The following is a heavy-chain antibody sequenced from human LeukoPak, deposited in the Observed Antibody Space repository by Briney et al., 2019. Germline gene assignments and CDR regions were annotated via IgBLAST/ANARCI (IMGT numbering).Heavy chain of an antibody. CDR2: MNHNKSNT. CDR3: ARLGEYSNWFDP. CDR1: GYTFISYY. J-gene: IGHJ5*02. V-gene: IGHV1-8*01. Sequence: ASVTVSCKASGYTFISYYINWVRQATGQGLEWMGWMNHNKSNTGYAQKFQGRVTMTRSTSINPAYMELSSLTSDDTAVYYCARLGEYSNWFDPWGQGTLVSASS. D-gene: IGHD3-16*01.